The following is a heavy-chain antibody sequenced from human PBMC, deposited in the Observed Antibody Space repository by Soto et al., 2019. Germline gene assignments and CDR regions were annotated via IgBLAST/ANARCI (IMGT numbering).Heavy chain of an antibody. D-gene: IGHD3-10*01. J-gene: IGHJ6*02. V-gene: IGHV1-46*01. Sequence: ASVKVSCKASGYTFTSYYMHWVRQAPGQGLEWMGIINPSGGSTSYAQKFQGRVTMTRDTSTSTVYMELSSLRSEDTAVYYCARDLRITMVRGVIKDYYYGMDVWGQGTTVTVYS. CDR3: ARDLRITMVRGVIKDYYYGMDV. CDR1: GYTFTSYY. CDR2: INPSGGST.